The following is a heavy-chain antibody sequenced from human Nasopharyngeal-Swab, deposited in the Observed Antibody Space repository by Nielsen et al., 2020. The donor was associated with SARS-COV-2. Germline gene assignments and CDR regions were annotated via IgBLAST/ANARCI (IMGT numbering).Heavy chain of an antibody. CDR3: AREYKRGATFDY. Sequence: ASVKVSCKASGYSFTDYYIHWVRHAPGQGLEWLGWINPNSGATNYAQKFRGWVTMTRDTSISTAYMELSRLRPDDTAVYYCAREYKRGATFDYWGQGTLVTVSS. CDR1: GYSFTDYY. V-gene: IGHV1-2*04. D-gene: IGHD1-14*01. CDR2: INPNSGAT. J-gene: IGHJ4*02.